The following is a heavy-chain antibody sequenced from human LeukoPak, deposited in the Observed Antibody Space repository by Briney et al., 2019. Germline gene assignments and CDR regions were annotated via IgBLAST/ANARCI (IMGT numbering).Heavy chain of an antibody. CDR1: GYTFTSYD. D-gene: IGHD6-6*01. V-gene: IGHV1-8*01. CDR3: ARGPIDGSSSYNWFDP. CDR2: MNPNSGNT. Sequence: ASVKVSCKASGYTFTSYDINWVRQATGQGLEWMGWMNPNSGNTGYAQKFQGRVTMTRNTSISTAYMELSSLRSKDTAVYYCARGPIDGSSSYNWFDPWGQGTLVTVSS. J-gene: IGHJ5*02.